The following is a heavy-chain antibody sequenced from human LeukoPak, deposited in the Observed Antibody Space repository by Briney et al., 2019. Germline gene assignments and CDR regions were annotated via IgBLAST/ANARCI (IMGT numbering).Heavy chain of an antibody. Sequence: SLRLSCAASGFTFDDYAMHWVRQAPGKGLEWVSGISWNSGSIGYADSVKGRFTISRDNAKNSLYLQMNSLRAEDTALYYCAKEARNSSSWYLSEGSYFQHWGQGTLVTVSS. J-gene: IGHJ1*01. D-gene: IGHD6-13*01. V-gene: IGHV3-9*01. CDR2: ISWNSGSI. CDR3: AKEARNSSSWYLSEGSYFQH. CDR1: GFTFDDYA.